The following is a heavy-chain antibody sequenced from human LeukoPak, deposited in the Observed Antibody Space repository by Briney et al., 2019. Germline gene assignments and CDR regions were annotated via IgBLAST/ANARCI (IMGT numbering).Heavy chain of an antibody. CDR3: ARGVNSGYFDY. V-gene: IGHV4-61*10. J-gene: IGHJ4*02. D-gene: IGHD1-26*01. Sequence: SETLSLTCTVSGGSFSSGSYYWRWIRQPAGKGLERIGWMCSSGSTNNNPALKSRLTISVHTSKNHFSRKLTSVTAAHTAVYYCARGVNSGYFDYCGQGTLVTGSS. CDR2: MCSSGST. CDR1: GGSFSSGSYY.